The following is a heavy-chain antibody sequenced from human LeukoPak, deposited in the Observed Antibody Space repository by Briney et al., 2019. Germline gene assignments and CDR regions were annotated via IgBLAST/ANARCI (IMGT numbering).Heavy chain of an antibody. D-gene: IGHD2-15*01. CDR3: AKTQGYYDA. J-gene: IGHJ5*02. Sequence: GGSLGLSCVASGFTFSNYAMSWVRQAPGKGLELVSGIYGSDDKTVYGDAVKGRFTISRDNSKNTLYLQMNSLRADDTAVYYCAKTQGYYDAWGQGALVTVSS. CDR2: IYGSDDKT. V-gene: IGHV3-23*01. CDR1: GFTFSNYA.